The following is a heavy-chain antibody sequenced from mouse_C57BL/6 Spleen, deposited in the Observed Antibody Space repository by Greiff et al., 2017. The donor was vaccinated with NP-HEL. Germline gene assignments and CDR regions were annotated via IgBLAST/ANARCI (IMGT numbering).Heavy chain of an antibody. CDR1: GYTFTDYE. V-gene: IGHV1-15*01. J-gene: IGHJ4*01. D-gene: IGHD2-3*01. CDR2: IDPETGGT. Sequence: QVQLKQSGAELVRPGASVTLSCKASGYTFTDYEMHWVKQTPVHGLEWIGAIDPETGGTAYNQKFKGKAILTADKSSSTAYMELRSLTSEDSAVYYCTRDGYYPAMDYWGQGTSVTVSS. CDR3: TRDGYYPAMDY.